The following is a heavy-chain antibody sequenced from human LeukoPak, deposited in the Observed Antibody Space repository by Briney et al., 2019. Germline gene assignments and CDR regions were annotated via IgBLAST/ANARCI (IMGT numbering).Heavy chain of an antibody. Sequence: PSQTLSLTCTVSGGSISSGDYYWSWIRQPPGKGLEWIGYIYYSGSTYYNPSLKSRVTISVDTSKNQFSLKLSSVTAADTAVYYCARVHRDSSGYQPWFGWFDPWGQGTLVTVSS. V-gene: IGHV4-30-4*01. D-gene: IGHD3-22*01. CDR1: GGSISSGDYY. CDR3: ARVHRDSSGYQPWFGWFDP. J-gene: IGHJ5*02. CDR2: IYYSGST.